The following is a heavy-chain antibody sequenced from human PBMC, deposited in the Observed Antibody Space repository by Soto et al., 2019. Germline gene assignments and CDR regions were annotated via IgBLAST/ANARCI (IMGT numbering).Heavy chain of an antibody. CDR2: IGTAGDP. J-gene: IGHJ3*02. V-gene: IGHV3-13*05. D-gene: IGHD2-2*01. Sequence: PGGSLRLSCAASGFTFSSYDMHWVRQATGKGLEWVSAIGTAGDPYYPGSVKGRFTISRENAKNSLYLQMNSLRAGDTAVCYCARGTGYCSSTSSQGVGAFDIWGQGTMVTVSS. CDR1: GFTFSSYD. CDR3: ARGTGYCSSTSSQGVGAFDI.